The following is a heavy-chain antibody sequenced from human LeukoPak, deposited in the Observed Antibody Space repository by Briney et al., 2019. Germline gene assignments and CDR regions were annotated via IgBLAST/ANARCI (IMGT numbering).Heavy chain of an antibody. Sequence: GGSLRLSCAASGFTFSNAWMSWVRQAPGKGLEWVGRIKSKTDGGTTDYAAPVKGRFTISRDDSKNTLYLQMNSLKTEDTAVYYCAGGALSTSIGGGFDYWGQGTLVTVSS. CDR2: IKSKTDGGTT. V-gene: IGHV3-15*01. D-gene: IGHD2-2*01. J-gene: IGHJ4*02. CDR1: GFTFSNAW. CDR3: AGGALSTSIGGGFDY.